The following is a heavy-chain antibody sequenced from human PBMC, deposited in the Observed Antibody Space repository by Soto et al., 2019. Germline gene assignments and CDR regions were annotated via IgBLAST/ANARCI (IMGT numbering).Heavy chain of an antibody. Sequence: QVQLVQSGAEVKKPGSSVKVSCKASGGTFSSYAISWVRQAPGQGLEWMGGIIPIFGTVNYAQKFQGRVTLTAYESTSTAYMELSSLRSEDTAVYYCAKGPLRIAAAGTIGFWYFDLWGRGTLVTVSS. D-gene: IGHD6-13*01. CDR2: IIPIFGTV. J-gene: IGHJ2*01. CDR3: AKGPLRIAAAGTIGFWYFDL. CDR1: GGTFSSYA. V-gene: IGHV1-69*12.